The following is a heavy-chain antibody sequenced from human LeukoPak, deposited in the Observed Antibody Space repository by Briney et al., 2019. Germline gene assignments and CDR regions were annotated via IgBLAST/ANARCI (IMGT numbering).Heavy chain of an antibody. J-gene: IGHJ4*02. V-gene: IGHV1-24*01. CDR2: FDPEDGET. CDR3: AKDLEGTSAVAPVGY. D-gene: IGHD6-19*01. CDR1: GYTLTELS. Sequence: ASVKVSCKVSGYTLTELSMHWVRQAPGKGLEGMGGFDPEDGETIYAQKFQGRVTMTEDTSTDTAYMELSSLRSEDTAVYYCAKDLEGTSAVAPVGYWGQGTLVTVSS.